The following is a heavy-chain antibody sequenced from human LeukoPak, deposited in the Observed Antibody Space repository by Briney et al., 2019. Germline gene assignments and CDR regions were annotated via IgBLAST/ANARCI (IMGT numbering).Heavy chain of an antibody. V-gene: IGHV3-23*01. J-gene: IGHJ5*02. CDR1: GGTFSSYG. Sequence: SCKASGGTFSSYGMSWVRQAPGKGLEWVSAISGSGGSTYYADSVKGRFTISRDNAKNSLYLQMNSLRAEDTAVYYCARRGIAEFDPWGQGTLVTVSS. D-gene: IGHD6-13*01. CDR2: ISGSGGST. CDR3: ARRGIAEFDP.